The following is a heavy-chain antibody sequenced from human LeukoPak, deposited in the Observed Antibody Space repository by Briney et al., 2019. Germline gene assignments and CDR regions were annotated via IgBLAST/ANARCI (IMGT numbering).Heavy chain of an antibody. V-gene: IGHV3-48*01. CDR1: GFTFSSYS. CDR2: ISSSSSSI. Sequence: PGGSLRLSCAASGFTFSSYSLNWVRQAPGKGLEWFSYISSSSSSIYYADSVKGRFTISRDNSKNTLYLQVNSLRAEDTAVYYCARENYYGSGSYYNYYYYGMDVWGQGTTVTVSS. CDR3: ARENYYGSGSYYNYYYYGMDV. D-gene: IGHD3-10*01. J-gene: IGHJ6*02.